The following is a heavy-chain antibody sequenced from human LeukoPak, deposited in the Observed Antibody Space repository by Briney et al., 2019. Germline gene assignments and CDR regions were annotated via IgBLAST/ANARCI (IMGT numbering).Heavy chain of an antibody. CDR2: IRSKAYGGTT. Sequence: GGSLRLSCTASGFTFGDYAMSWFRQAPGRGLEWVGFIRSKAYGGTTEYAASVKGRFTISRDDSKSTAYLQMNSLKTEDTAVYYCTREGVGGYSYGYYYWGQGTLVTVSS. J-gene: IGHJ4*02. CDR3: TREGVGGYSYGYYY. D-gene: IGHD5-18*01. CDR1: GFTFGDYA. V-gene: IGHV3-49*03.